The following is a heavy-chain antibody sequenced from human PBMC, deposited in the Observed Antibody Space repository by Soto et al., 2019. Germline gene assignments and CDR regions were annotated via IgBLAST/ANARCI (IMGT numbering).Heavy chain of an antibody. CDR1: GFTFSDYY. CDR3: ARDALYGADPESYYGMDV. Sequence: PGGSLSLSCAASGFTFSDYYMSWIRQAPGKGLEWVSYISSSGSTIYYADSVKGRFTISRDNAKNSLYLQMNSLRAEDTSVYYCARDALYGADPESYYGMDVWGQGTTVTVSS. D-gene: IGHD2-8*01. CDR2: ISSSGSTI. J-gene: IGHJ6*02. V-gene: IGHV3-11*01.